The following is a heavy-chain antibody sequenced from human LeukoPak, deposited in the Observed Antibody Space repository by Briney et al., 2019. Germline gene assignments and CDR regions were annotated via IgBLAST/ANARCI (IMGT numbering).Heavy chain of an antibody. CDR3: ARDQREQFRSSGYYYYFDY. J-gene: IGHJ4*02. V-gene: IGHV1-46*01. Sequence: ASVKVSCKASGYTFTIYYMHWVRQAPGQGLEWMGIINPSGGSTSYAQKFQGRVTVTRDMSTSTVYMELSSLRSEDTAVYYCARDQREQFRSSGYYYYFDYWGQGTLVTVSS. D-gene: IGHD3-22*01. CDR2: INPSGGST. CDR1: GYTFTIYY.